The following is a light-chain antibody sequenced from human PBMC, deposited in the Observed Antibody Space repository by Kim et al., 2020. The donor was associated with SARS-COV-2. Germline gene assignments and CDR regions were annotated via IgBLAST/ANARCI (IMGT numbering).Light chain of an antibody. CDR1: KSISSW. V-gene: IGKV1-5*03. Sequence: SASVGDKVTSTCRASKSISSWLAWYQQKPGKAPKLLIYKASSLESGVPSRFSGSGSGTEFTLTISSLKPDDFATYYCHQYKSYWRFGQGTKVDIK. J-gene: IGKJ1*01. CDR2: KAS. CDR3: HQYKSYWR.